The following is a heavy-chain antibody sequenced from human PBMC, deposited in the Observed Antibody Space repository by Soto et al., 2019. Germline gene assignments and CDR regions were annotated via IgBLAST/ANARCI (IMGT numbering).Heavy chain of an antibody. Sequence: QVQLQQWGAGLLKPSETLSLTCAVYGGSFSGYYWSWIRQPPGKGLEWIGEINHSGSTNYNPSLKSRVTISVGTSKNQFSLKLSSVTAADTAVYYCARGGVRRGDYWGQGTLVTVSS. CDR1: GGSFSGYY. D-gene: IGHD1-1*01. CDR3: ARGGVRRGDY. CDR2: INHSGST. J-gene: IGHJ4*02. V-gene: IGHV4-34*01.